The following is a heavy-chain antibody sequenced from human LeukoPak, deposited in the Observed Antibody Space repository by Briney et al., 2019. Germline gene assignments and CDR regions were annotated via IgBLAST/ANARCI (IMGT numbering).Heavy chain of an antibody. V-gene: IGHV3-7*01. J-gene: IGHJ4*02. CDR3: ARTARVWGSYPQRY. CDR2: IKQDGSEK. D-gene: IGHD3-16*02. Sequence: PGGSLRLSCAASGFTFSSYWMSWVRQAPGKGLEWVANIKQDGSEKYYVDSVKGRFTISRDNAKNSLYLQMNSLRAEDTAVYYCARTARVWGSYPQRYWGQGTLVTVSS. CDR1: GFTFSSYW.